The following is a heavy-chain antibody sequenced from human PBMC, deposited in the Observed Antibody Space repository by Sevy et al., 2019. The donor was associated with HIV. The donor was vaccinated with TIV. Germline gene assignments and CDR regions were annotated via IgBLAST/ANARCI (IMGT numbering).Heavy chain of an antibody. V-gene: IGHV3-74*01. Sequence: GGSLRLSCAASGFTFSSYWMHWVRQAPGKGLVWVSRISSDGSSTTYADSVKGRFTISRYNAKNTLYLQMNSLRAEDTAVYYCASRDIVATNRSLDYWGQGTLVTVSS. CDR1: GFTFSSYW. CDR2: ISSDGSST. D-gene: IGHD5-12*01. CDR3: ASRDIVATNRSLDY. J-gene: IGHJ4*02.